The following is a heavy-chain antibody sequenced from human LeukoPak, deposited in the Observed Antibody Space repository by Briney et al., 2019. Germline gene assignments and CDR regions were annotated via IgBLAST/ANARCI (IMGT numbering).Heavy chain of an antibody. J-gene: IGHJ4*02. CDR3: TRLPPYCSGDSCYSLPDFDY. CDR1: GFTFGDYV. CDR2: IRSKAYGGTT. Sequence: PGGSLRLSCTVSGFTFGDYVMSWFRQAPGKGLEWVGFIRSKAYGGTTEYAASAKGRFTISRDDSKNIAYLQMSSLKTEDTAVYYCTRLPPYCSGDSCYSLPDFDYWGQGTLVTVSS. V-gene: IGHV3-49*03. D-gene: IGHD2-15*01.